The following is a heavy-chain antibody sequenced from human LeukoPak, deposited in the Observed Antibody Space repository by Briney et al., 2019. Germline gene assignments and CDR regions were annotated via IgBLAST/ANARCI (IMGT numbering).Heavy chain of an antibody. D-gene: IGHD3-16*01. CDR2: MNPNSGNT. CDR1: GYTFTSYD. J-gene: IGHJ4*02. V-gene: IGHV1-8*03. Sequence: GASVKVSCKASGYTFTSYDINWVRQATGQGLEWMGWMNPNSGNTGYAQKFQGRVTIIRNTSISTAYMELSSLRSEDTAVYYCARDTRLRPLDYWGQGTLVTVSS. CDR3: ARDTRLRPLDY.